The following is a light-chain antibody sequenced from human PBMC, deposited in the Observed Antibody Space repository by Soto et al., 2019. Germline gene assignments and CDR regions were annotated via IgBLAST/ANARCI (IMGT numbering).Light chain of an antibody. V-gene: IGKV1-5*01. CDR1: QTISSW. CDR2: GAV. Sequence: DIQMTQSPSTLSGSVGDRVTITCRASQTISSWLAWYQQKPGKAPKLLILGAVILQSGVPSRFSGSGSGTDFTLTISGLQSEDFATYYCQQYYIFPLAFGGGTKVDI. J-gene: IGKJ4*01. CDR3: QQYYIFPLA.